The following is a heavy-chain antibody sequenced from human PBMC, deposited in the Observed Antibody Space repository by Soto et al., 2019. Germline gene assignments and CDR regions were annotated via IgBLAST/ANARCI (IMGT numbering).Heavy chain of an antibody. CDR1: GFTFSSYA. CDR2: ISGSGGST. D-gene: IGHD4-4*01. V-gene: IGHV3-23*01. Sequence: GGSLGLACAASGFTFSSYAMSWVRQAPGNGLEWVSAISGSGGSTYYADSVKGRFTISRDNSKNTLYLQMNSLRAEDTAVYYCLKAFVSVPTHPNDFRCQGPLVTVS. CDR3: LKAFVSVPTHPNDF. J-gene: IGHJ4*02.